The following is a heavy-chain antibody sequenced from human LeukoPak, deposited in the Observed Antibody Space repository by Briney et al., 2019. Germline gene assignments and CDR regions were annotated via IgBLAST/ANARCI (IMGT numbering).Heavy chain of an antibody. J-gene: IGHJ5*02. CDR3: ARXTXXXXYYGSRFDP. V-gene: IGHV3-21*05. CDR1: GFAFGTYS. CDR2: ITSSSSII. Sequence: GGSLRLSCAASGFAFGTYSMHWVRQAPGKGLEWVSFITSSSSIIYYADSVKGRFTISRDNAKNSLYLQMNSLRAEDTAVYYCARXTXXXXYYGSRFDPWGQGTLVTVSS. D-gene: IGHD3-10*01.